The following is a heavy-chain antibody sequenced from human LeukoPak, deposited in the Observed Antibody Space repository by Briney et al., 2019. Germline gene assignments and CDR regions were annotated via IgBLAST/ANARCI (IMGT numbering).Heavy chain of an antibody. CDR3: ARRVVGATTTNYFDY. V-gene: IGHV1-69*13. CDR1: GGTFSSYA. J-gene: IGHJ4*02. D-gene: IGHD1-26*01. CDR2: IIPIFGTA. Sequence: ASVKVSCKASGGTFSSYAISWVRQAPGQGLEWMGGIIPIFGTANYAQKFQGRVTITADESTSTAYMELSSLRSEDTAVYYCARRVVGATTTNYFDYWGQGTLVTVSS.